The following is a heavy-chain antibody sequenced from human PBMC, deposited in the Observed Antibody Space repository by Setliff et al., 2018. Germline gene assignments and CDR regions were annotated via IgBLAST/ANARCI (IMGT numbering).Heavy chain of an antibody. J-gene: IGHJ4*01. CDR3: ATKDYDTSGYYRPFGF. Sequence: GASVKVSCKVSGSTLTELTMYWVRQAPGKGLEWMGSFNPEDDEIIYAQKFLGRVTMTEDTSTDTAYMELSSLRSEDTAVYYCATKDYDTSGYYRPFGFWGQGTWSPSPQ. CDR1: GSTLTELT. V-gene: IGHV1-24*01. CDR2: FNPEDDEI. D-gene: IGHD3-22*01.